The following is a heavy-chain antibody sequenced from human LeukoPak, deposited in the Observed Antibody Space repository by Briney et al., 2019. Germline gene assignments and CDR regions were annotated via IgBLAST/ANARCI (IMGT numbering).Heavy chain of an antibody. J-gene: IGHJ6*03. D-gene: IGHD2-2*01. CDR3: AKDGGIPAASYYYYMDV. V-gene: IGHV3-43*02. CDR1: GFPFSSYG. CDR2: ISWDGGST. Sequence: GGSLRLSCAASGFPFSSYGMSWVRQAPGKGLEWVSLISWDGGSTYYADSVKGRFTISRDNSKNSLYLQMNSLRTEDTALYYCAKDGGIPAASYYYYMDVWGKGTTVTISS.